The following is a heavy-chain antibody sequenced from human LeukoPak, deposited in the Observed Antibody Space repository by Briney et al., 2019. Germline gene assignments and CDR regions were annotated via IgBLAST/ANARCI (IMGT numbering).Heavy chain of an antibody. V-gene: IGHV3-23*01. CDR3: AKIKWPHFDY. J-gene: IGHJ4*02. CDR2: ISSSSGNT. Sequence: PGGSLRLSCAASGFTFSSYAMTWVRQAPGKGLEWVSGISSSSGNTYYADSVKGRFTISRDNSKNTLYLQMNSLRADDTAVYYCAKIKWPHFDYWGQGTLVTVSS. D-gene: IGHD5-12*01. CDR1: GFTFSSYA.